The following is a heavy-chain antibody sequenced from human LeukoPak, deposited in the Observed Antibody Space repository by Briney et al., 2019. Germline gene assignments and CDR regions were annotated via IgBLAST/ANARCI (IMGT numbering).Heavy chain of an antibody. Sequence: GGSLRLSCAASGLTFSNVAMSRVRQAPGKGLEWVSAISGGGDSTYYADSVKGRFTISRDNSKNTLYLQLNSPRAEDTAVCYCARDAGYCSGGSCYPGQFDYWGQGTLVTVSS. J-gene: IGHJ4*02. CDR3: ARDAGYCSGGSCYPGQFDY. D-gene: IGHD2-15*01. CDR2: ISGGGDST. V-gene: IGHV3-23*01. CDR1: GLTFSNVA.